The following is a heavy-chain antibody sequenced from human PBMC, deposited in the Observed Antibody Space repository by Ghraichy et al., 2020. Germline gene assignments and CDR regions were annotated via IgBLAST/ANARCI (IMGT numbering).Heavy chain of an antibody. CDR2: IYHSGST. D-gene: IGHD4-23*01. V-gene: IGHV4-30-2*01. CDR3: ARGNDYGGNVEYFDY. J-gene: IGHJ4*02. Sequence: SQTLSLTCAVSGGSISSGGYSWSWIRQPPGKGLEWIGYIYHSGSTYYNPSLKSRVTISVDRSKNQFSLKLSSVTAADTAVYYCARGNDYGGNVEYFDYWGQGTLVTVSS. CDR1: GGSISSGGYS.